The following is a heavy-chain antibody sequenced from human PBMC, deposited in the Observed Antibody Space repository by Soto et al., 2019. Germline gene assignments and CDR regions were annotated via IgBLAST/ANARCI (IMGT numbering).Heavy chain of an antibody. CDR2: INHSGST. J-gene: IGHJ4*02. CDR3: ASSHYYYGSGSLDY. V-gene: IGHV4-34*01. D-gene: IGHD3-10*01. CDR1: GGSFSGYY. Sequence: PSETLSLTCAVYGGSFSGYYWSWIRQPPGKGLEWIGEINHSGSTNYNPSLKSRVTISVDTSKNQFSLKLSSVTAADTAVYYCASSHYYYGSGSLDYWGQGTLVTVSS.